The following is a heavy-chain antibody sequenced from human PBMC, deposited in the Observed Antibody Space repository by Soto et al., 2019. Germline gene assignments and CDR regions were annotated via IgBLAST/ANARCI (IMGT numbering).Heavy chain of an antibody. J-gene: IGHJ6*02. V-gene: IGHV1-69*01. CDR1: GGDFSNYA. CDR3: ARDSLIPSAADYYFDMDV. CDR2: IIPIFRTA. D-gene: IGHD2-21*01. Sequence: QVQLVQSVAEVKKPGSSVKVSCKASGGDFSNYAISWVRQAPGQGPEWMGGIIPIFRTATYAQKFQGRVTITADDSTRTAYMELSGLTSEDTAAYYCARDSLIPSAADYYFDMDVWGPGTTVTVS.